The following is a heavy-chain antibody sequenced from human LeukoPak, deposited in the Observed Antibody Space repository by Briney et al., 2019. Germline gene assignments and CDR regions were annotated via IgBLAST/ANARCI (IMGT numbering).Heavy chain of an antibody. J-gene: IGHJ4*02. Sequence: GGSLRLSCAASGFTFSTYAMTWVRQAPGKGLEWVTSLSGSGGSSYHADSVKGRFTISRDNARNTVFLQMNSLRAEDTAVYYCARDFDMGITPGDDFDFWGQGTLVTVSS. CDR1: GFTFSTYA. D-gene: IGHD3-9*01. CDR2: LSGSGGSS. CDR3: ARDFDMGITPGDDFDF. V-gene: IGHV3-23*01.